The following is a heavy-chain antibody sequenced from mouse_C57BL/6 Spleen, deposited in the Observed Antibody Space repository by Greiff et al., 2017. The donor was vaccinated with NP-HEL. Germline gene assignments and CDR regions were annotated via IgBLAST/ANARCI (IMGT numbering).Heavy chain of an antibody. CDR1: GFTFSNYW. V-gene: IGHV6-3*01. J-gene: IGHJ4*01. D-gene: IGHD1-3*01. CDR3: TEGKGYAMDY. CDR2: IRLKSDNYAT. Sequence: EVKLMESGGGLVQPGGSMKLSCVASGFTFSNYWMNWVRQSPEKGLEWVAQIRLKSDNYATHYAESVKGRFTISRDDSKSSVYLQMNNLRAEDTGIYYCTEGKGYAMDYWGQGTSVTVSS.